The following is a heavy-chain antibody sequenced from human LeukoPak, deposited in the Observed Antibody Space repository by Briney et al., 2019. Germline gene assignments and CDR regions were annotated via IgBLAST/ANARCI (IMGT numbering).Heavy chain of an antibody. CDR2: IIPIFGTA. CDR3: ATYSGPGYYYYYYYMDV. D-gene: IGHD2-21*01. V-gene: IGHV1-69*13. J-gene: IGHJ6*03. Sequence: ASVKVSCKASGGTFSSYAISWVRQAPGQGLEWMGRIIPIFGTANYAQKFQGRVTITPDESTSTAYMELSSLRSEDTAVYYCATYSGPGYYYYYYYMDVWGKGTTVTVSS. CDR1: GGTFSSYA.